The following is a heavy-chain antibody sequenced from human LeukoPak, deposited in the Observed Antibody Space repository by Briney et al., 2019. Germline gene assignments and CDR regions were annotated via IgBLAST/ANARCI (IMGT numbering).Heavy chain of an antibody. D-gene: IGHD2-2*01. CDR3: AKQEGSTSLNHMDV. Sequence: GGSLRLYCAASGFTFSSYAMSWVRQAPGKGLEWVSIINKSGGSTNYADSVKGRFTISRDNSKNTLYLQMNSLRAEDTAVYYCAKQEGSTSLNHMDVWGKGTTVTVSS. V-gene: IGHV3-23*01. J-gene: IGHJ6*03. CDR2: INKSGGST. CDR1: GFTFSSYA.